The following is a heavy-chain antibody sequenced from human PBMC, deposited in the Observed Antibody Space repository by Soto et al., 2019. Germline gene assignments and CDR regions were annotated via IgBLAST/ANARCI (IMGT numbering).Heavy chain of an antibody. CDR3: ARGIAADGFYYYYYMDV. Sequence: SSSSSYIYYADSVKDQFTITRDNAKNSLYLQMNSLRAENTAVYYCARGIAADGFYYYYYMDVWGKGTTVTVSS. J-gene: IGHJ6*03. V-gene: IGHV3-21*01. CDR2: SSSSSYI. D-gene: IGHD6-13*01.